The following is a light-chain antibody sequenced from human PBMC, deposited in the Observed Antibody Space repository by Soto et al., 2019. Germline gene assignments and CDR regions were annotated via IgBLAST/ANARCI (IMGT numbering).Light chain of an antibody. CDR1: QSVSSN. V-gene: IGKV3-20*01. J-gene: IGKJ4*01. CDR2: DAS. CDR3: QQYGSSPLT. Sequence: EIVMTQSPATLSVSPGERATLSCRASQSVSSNLAWYQQKPGQAPRLLIYDASSRATGIPDRFSGSGSGTDFTLTISRLEPEDLAVYYCQQYGSSPLTFGGGTKV.